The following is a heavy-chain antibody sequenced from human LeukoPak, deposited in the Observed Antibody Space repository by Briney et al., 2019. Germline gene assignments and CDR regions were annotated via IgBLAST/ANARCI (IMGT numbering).Heavy chain of an antibody. CDR3: ARDSTWLLDY. CDR2: LSSSSSSFI. V-gene: IGHV3-21*04. J-gene: IGHJ4*02. Sequence: GGSLRLSCAASEFTFSTYHMHWVRQAPGKGLEWVSSLSSSSSSFIYYADSVKGRFTISRDNAKNSVYLQMNSLRADDTAVYFCARDSTWLLDYWGQGTLITVSS. D-gene: IGHD6-19*01. CDR1: EFTFSTYH.